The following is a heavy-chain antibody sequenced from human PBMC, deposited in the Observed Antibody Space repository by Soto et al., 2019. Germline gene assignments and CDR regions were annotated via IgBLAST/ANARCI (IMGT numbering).Heavy chain of an antibody. CDR2: SSGSGGST. CDR3: AKDLKCSGGSCYLSYWYFDL. CDR1: GFTFSSYA. Sequence: EVQLLESGGGLVQPGGSLRLSCAASGFTFSSYAMSWVRQAPGKGLEWVSASSGSGGSTYYADSVKGRFTISRDNSKNTLYLQMNSLRAEDTAVYYCAKDLKCSGGSCYLSYWYFDLWGRGTLVTVSS. D-gene: IGHD2-15*01. J-gene: IGHJ2*01. V-gene: IGHV3-23*01.